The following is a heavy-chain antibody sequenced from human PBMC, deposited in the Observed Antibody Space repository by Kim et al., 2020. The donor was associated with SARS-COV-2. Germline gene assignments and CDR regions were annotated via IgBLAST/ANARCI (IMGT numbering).Heavy chain of an antibody. CDR1: GGSISSYY. V-gene: IGHV4-59*01. CDR3: ARVALYDSSGYYYKYFQH. D-gene: IGHD3-22*01. J-gene: IGHJ1*01. CDR2: IYYSGST. Sequence: SETLSLTCTVSGGSISSYYWSWIRQPPGKGLEWIGYIYYSGSTNYNPSLKSRVTISVDTSKNQFSLKLSSVTAADTAVYYCARVALYDSSGYYYKYFQHWGQGTLVTVSS.